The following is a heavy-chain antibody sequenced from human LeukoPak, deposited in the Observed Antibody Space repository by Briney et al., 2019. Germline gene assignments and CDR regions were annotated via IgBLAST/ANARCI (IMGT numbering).Heavy chain of an antibody. Sequence: GGSLRLSCAASGFTVSSNYMSWVRQAPGKGLEWVSVIYSGGSTYYADSVKGRFTISRDNSKNTLYLQMNSLRAEDTAVYYCARGVRSYDSSGYYLNWGQGTLVTVSS. J-gene: IGHJ4*02. CDR2: IYSGGST. CDR1: GFTVSSNY. V-gene: IGHV3-53*01. CDR3: ARGVRSYDSSGYYLN. D-gene: IGHD3-22*01.